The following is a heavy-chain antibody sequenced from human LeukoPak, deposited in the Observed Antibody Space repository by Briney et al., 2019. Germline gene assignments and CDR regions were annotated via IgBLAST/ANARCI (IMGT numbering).Heavy chain of an antibody. CDR1: GGSLSSHY. Sequence: SETLSLTCTVSGGSLSSHYWSWIRQPPGKGLEWIGSIYYSGSTNYNASLSSRVTISVDTSKNQFSLKLSSVSAEDTAVYYCARGPDSSSLDYYYYGMDVWGQGTTVTVSS. D-gene: IGHD6-13*01. J-gene: IGHJ6*02. CDR3: ARGPDSSSLDYYYYGMDV. V-gene: IGHV4-59*11. CDR2: IYYSGST.